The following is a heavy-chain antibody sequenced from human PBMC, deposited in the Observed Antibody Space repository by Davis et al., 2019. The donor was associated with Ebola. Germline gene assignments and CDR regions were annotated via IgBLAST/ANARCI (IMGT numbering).Heavy chain of an antibody. J-gene: IGHJ2*01. D-gene: IGHD7-27*01. V-gene: IGHV3-7*01. CDR2: IKQDGSEK. Sequence: GESLKISCAASGFAFSTYWMSWVRQAPGKGLEWVANIKQDGSEKYYVDSVRGRFTISRDNAKNSLFLQVNSLRAEDTALYYCARDRNWGSERRRYFDLWGRGTLVTVSS. CDR1: GFAFSTYW. CDR3: ARDRNWGSERRRYFDL.